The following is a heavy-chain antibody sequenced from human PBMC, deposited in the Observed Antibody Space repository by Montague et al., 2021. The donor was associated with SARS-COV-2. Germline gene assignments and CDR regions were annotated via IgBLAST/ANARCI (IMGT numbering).Heavy chain of an antibody. Sequence: SRSLSLSASGVTFSNYYMSWVRQAPGKGLEWVANIKQDGSEKYYVDSVEGRFTISRDNARNSLYLQMNSLRVEDTAIYYCATDGSGRVYDIRGQGTLVSVSS. CDR3: ATDGSGRVYDI. V-gene: IGHV3-7*01. D-gene: IGHD3-9*01. CDR2: IKQDGSEK. CDR1: GVTFSNYY. J-gene: IGHJ4*02.